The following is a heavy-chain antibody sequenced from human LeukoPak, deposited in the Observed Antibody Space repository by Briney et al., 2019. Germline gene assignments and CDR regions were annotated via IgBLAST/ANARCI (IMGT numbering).Heavy chain of an antibody. CDR1: GYTFTSYG. D-gene: IGHD3-9*01. V-gene: IGHV1-18*04. J-gene: IGHJ5*02. CDR3: SRLGPPYFAWLLSNTWFDP. Sequence: ASVKVSCKASGYTFTSYGISWVRQAPGQGLERMGGISGYIGNTNYAQKLQGRVTMTADTSTRTAYMELRSLRSDDTAVYYCSRLGPPYFAWLLSNTWFDPWGQGTLVTVPS. CDR2: ISGYIGNT.